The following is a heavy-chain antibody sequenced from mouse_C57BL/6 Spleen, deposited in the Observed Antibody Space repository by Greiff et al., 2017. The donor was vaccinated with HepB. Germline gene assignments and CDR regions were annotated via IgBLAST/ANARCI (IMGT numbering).Heavy chain of an antibody. Sequence: EVQLQESGGGLVQPKGSLKLSCAASGFSFNTYAMNWVRQAPGKGLEWVARIRSKSNNYATYYADSVKDRFTISRDDSESMLYLQMNNLKTEDTAMYYCVRQAYSNYGNYFDYWGQGTTLTVSS. CDR1: GFSFNTYA. CDR2: IRSKSNNYAT. D-gene: IGHD2-5*01. J-gene: IGHJ2*01. V-gene: IGHV10-1*01. CDR3: VRQAYSNYGNYFDY.